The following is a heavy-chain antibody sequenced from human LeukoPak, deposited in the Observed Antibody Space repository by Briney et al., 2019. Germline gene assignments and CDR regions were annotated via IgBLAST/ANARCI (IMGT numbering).Heavy chain of an antibody. Sequence: SGPTLVNPTQTLTLTCTFSGFSLSSSGVGVGWIRQPPGKALEWLDLIYWDDDKRYSPSLKSRVTITKDTSKNQVVLTMTNMGPVDTATYYCAHSRGLLWFGELLRPFDYWGQGTLVTVSS. CDR3: AHSRGLLWFGELLRPFDY. J-gene: IGHJ4*02. CDR1: GFSLSSSGVG. CDR2: IYWDDDK. D-gene: IGHD3-10*01. V-gene: IGHV2-5*02.